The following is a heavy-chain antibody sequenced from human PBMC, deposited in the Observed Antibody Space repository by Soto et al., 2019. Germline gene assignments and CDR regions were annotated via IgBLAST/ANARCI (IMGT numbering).Heavy chain of an antibody. V-gene: IGHV4-59*01. CDR1: GGSISSYY. Sequence: QVQLQESGPGLVKPSETLSLTCTVSGGSISSYYWSWIRQPPGKGLEWIGYIYYSGSTNYNPSLNRLVPISVDTSKNPVSLKLRSVTAADPAVYSCARVWGGAFDIWGQGTMVTVSS. CDR2: IYYSGST. D-gene: IGHD3-10*01. CDR3: ARVWGGAFDI. J-gene: IGHJ3*02.